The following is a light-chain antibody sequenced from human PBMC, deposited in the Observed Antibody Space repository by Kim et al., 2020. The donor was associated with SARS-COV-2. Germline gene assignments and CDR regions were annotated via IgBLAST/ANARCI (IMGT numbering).Light chain of an antibody. V-gene: IGLV3-1*01. J-gene: IGLJ2*01. CDR3: QAWDGSTVV. CDR1: KLGDKY. CDR2: QDS. Sequence: SVSPGQAASITCYGDKLGDKYACWYQQKPGQSPVLVIYQDSERPSGIPERFSGSISGNTATLTISGTQAMDEADYYCQAWDGSTVVFGGGTQLTVL.